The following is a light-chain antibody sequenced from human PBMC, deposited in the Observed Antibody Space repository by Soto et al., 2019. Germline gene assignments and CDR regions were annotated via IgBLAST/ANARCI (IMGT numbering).Light chain of an antibody. CDR2: GVT. CDR3: TSYTSSSTRV. V-gene: IGLV2-14*01. CDR1: SSDVGTYNY. J-gene: IGLJ3*02. Sequence: QSVLTQPASVSGSPGQSITISCTGASSDVGTYNYVSWYQHHPGRAPKLMIFGVTNRPSGVSDRFSGSKSGNTASLTISGLQAEDEADYYCTSYTSSSTRVFGGGTKVTVL.